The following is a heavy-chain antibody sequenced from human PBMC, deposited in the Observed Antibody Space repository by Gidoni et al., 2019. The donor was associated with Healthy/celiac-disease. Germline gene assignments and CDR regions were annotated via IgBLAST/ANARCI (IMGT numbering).Heavy chain of an antibody. J-gene: IGHJ4*02. V-gene: IGHV3-48*02. D-gene: IGHD5-18*01. CDR2: ISSSSSTI. CDR1: GFTFSSYS. CDR3: ARGAIQLSDYFDY. Sequence: EVQMVESGGGLVQPGGSLSPSCSASGFTFSSYSMNWVRQAPGKMLEWVSDISSSSSTIYYADSVKGRFTISRDNAKNSLYLQMNSLRDEDTAVYYCARGAIQLSDYFDYWGQGTLVTVSS.